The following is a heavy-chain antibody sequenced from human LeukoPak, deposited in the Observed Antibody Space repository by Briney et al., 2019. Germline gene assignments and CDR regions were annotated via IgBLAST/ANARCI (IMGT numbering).Heavy chain of an antibody. CDR3: ARSYYDSSGYYGY. CDR2: IIPIFGTA. J-gene: IGHJ4*02. Sequence: ASVKVSCKASGGTFSSYAISWVRQAPGQGREWMGGIIPIFGTANYAQKFQGRVTITADESTSTAYMELSSLRSDDTAVYYCARSYYDSSGYYGYWGQGTLVTVSS. V-gene: IGHV1-69*13. D-gene: IGHD3-22*01. CDR1: GGTFSSYA.